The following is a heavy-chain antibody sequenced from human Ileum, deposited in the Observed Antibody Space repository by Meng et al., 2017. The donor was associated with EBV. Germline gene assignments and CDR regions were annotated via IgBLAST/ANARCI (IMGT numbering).Heavy chain of an antibody. CDR1: GDSVSSDKTA. CDR3: ATSRIAKFDR. Sequence: QLQLQELCPGLVQLSQSLSLSGVISGDSVSSDKTACNWIRQSPSRGLEWLGRTYRRTRGYYDYAISVKSRINISPDTSKNQVSLQLNSVTDEDTGIYYCATSRIAKFDRWGQGTLVTVSS. J-gene: IGHJ5*02. CDR2: TYRRTRGYY. V-gene: IGHV6-1*01.